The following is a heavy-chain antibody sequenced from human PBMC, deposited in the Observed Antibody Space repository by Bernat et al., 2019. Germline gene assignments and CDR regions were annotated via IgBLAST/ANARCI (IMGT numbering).Heavy chain of an antibody. D-gene: IGHD3-16*01. J-gene: IGHJ5*02. CDR2: ISGSDGST. V-gene: IGHV3-23*01. Sequence: EVQLLESGGGLAQPGGSLRLSCAASGFTFSSYAMSRVRQAPGKGLEWVSAISGSDGSTYYAESVKGRFTISRDNSKNTLYLQMNSLRAEDTAVYYCVKEAEYSYALTWGQGTLVTVSS. CDR1: GFTFSSYA. CDR3: VKEAEYSYALT.